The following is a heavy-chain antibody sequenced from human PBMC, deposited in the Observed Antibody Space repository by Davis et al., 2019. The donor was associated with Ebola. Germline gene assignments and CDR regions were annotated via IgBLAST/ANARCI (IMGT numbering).Heavy chain of an antibody. CDR3: ARDPWDF. V-gene: IGHV3-7*01. Sequence: PGGSLRLSCAVSGLTFSSCAMSWVRQAPGKGPEWVANIKEDGSEKYYVDSVKGRFTISRDNAKNSLYLQMNSLGVEDTAVYYCARDPWDFWGQGTLVTVSS. CDR1: GLTFSSCA. CDR2: IKEDGSEK. J-gene: IGHJ4*02.